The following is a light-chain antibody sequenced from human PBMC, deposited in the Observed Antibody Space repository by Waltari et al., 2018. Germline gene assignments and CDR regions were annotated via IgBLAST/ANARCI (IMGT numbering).Light chain of an antibody. V-gene: IGKV1-12*01. CDR1: QGISNW. CDR3: QQANSFPLT. Sequence: DIQLTQSPSSVSASVGARSTFTCRASQGISNWLAWYQQKPGKAPKFLIYAASTLQSGVPSRFSGSGTVTEFTLTISSLHPEDFATYYCQQANSFPLTFGGGTKVEIK. J-gene: IGKJ4*01. CDR2: AAS.